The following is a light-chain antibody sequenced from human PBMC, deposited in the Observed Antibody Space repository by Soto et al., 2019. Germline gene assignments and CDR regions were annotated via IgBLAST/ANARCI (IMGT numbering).Light chain of an antibody. Sequence: QSALTQPASVSGSPGQSITISCTGTSSDVGNYKYVSWYQQHPGKAPKLMIYEVSNRPSGVSNRFSGSKSGNTASLTISGLRAEDETDYYCFSYTSSGTYVFGTGTKLTV. CDR2: EVS. J-gene: IGLJ1*01. CDR1: SSDVGNYKY. V-gene: IGLV2-14*01. CDR3: FSYTSSGTYV.